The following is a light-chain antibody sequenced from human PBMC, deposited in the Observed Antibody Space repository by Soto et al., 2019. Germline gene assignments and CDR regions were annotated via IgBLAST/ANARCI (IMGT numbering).Light chain of an antibody. CDR1: QSVSNNY. CDR2: GAS. Sequence: EIVLTHSPGTLSLSPGERSRLSCRASQSVSNNYLAWYQQKPGQAPRLLIYGASNRATGIPDRFSGSGSGTDFTLTISRLEPEDFAVYYCHQYDNAPQTYGQGTKVDIK. V-gene: IGKV3-20*01. J-gene: IGKJ2*01. CDR3: HQYDNAPQT.